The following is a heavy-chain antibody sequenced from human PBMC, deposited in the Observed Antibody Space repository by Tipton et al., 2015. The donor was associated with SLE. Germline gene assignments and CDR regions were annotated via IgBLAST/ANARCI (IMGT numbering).Heavy chain of an antibody. CDR1: GGSFSGYY. Sequence: LRLSCAVYGGSFSGYYWSWIRQPPGKGLEWIGEINHSGSTNYNPSLKSRVTISVDTSKNQFSLKLSSVTAADTAVYYCARDPSGPWGQGTLVTVSS. J-gene: IGHJ5*02. V-gene: IGHV4-34*01. CDR3: ARDPSGP. CDR2: INHSGST.